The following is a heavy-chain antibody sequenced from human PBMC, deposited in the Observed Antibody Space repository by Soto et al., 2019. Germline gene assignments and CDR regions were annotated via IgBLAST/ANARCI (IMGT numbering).Heavy chain of an antibody. CDR3: ARGVSAGVDY. V-gene: IGHV1-8*01. J-gene: IGHJ4*02. D-gene: IGHD1-26*01. Sequence: ASVKVSCKASGYSFTSLDINWVRQTAGQGLEWMGWMQPSTGRTGYAQKFQGRVTMTRDTSINTAYMELTTLTSDDKAFYYCARGVSAGVDYWGQGSLVTV. CDR2: MQPSTGRT. CDR1: GYSFTSLD.